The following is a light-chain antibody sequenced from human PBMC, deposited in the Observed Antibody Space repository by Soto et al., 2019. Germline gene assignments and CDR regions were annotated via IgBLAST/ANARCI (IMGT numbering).Light chain of an antibody. Sequence: EIVLTQSPGTLSLSPGERATLSCRASQSVSNSYLAWYQQKPGQGPRLLIYGASSRATGIPDRFSGSGSGTDFTLTISRLEPEDFAVYYCKQYAGSPSTFGQGTKVEI. V-gene: IGKV3-20*01. CDR3: KQYAGSPST. CDR2: GAS. J-gene: IGKJ1*01. CDR1: QSVSNSY.